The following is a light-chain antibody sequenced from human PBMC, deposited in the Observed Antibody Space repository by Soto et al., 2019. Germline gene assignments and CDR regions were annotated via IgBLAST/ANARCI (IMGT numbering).Light chain of an antibody. J-gene: IGKJ4*01. CDR3: QQYDNLPLT. Sequence: DIKMTQSPSSLSASVGDRVTITCQASQDISNYLNWYQQKPGKAPKLLIYDASNLETGVPSGFSGSGSGTDFTFTISSLQPEDIATYYCQQYDNLPLTFGGGTKVDIK. V-gene: IGKV1-33*01. CDR1: QDISNY. CDR2: DAS.